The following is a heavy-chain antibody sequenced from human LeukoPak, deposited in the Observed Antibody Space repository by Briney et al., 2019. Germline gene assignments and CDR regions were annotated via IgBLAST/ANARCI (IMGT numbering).Heavy chain of an antibody. V-gene: IGHV3-9*01. J-gene: IGHJ4*02. CDR2: IAWNGVST. D-gene: IGHD3-22*01. CDR1: GFTFEDYA. CDR3: ARLRRDSSGRYFDY. Sequence: GGSLRLSCVVSGFTFEDYAMHWVRQVPGKGLEWVSGIAWNGVSTAYADSVKGRFTISRDNANNSLYLEMNSLRVEDTALYYCARLRRDSSGRYFDYWGQGTLVTVSS.